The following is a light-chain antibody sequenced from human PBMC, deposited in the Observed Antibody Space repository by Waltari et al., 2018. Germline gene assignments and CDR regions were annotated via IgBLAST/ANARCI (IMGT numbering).Light chain of an antibody. J-gene: IGLJ2*01. CDR3: SSFAGTHHVV. V-gene: IGLV2-8*01. CDR2: AVY. CDR1: SRDIGDSNY. Sequence: QSALTQPPSASGSPGQSVTISCTGTSRDIGDSNYVPWYQHPPGKVPKPMIYAVYKRPSGVPDRFSGYKSGNTAFLTVSGLQGEDEADYYCSSFAGTHHVVFGGGTKLTVL.